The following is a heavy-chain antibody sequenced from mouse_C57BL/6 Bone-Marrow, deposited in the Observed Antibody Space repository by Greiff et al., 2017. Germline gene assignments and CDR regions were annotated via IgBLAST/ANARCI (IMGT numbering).Heavy chain of an antibody. J-gene: IGHJ3*01. CDR1: GYTFTSYG. CDR2: IYPRSGNT. CDR3: ARAPYYGSSYPAWVAY. Sequence: QVQLQQSGAELARPGASVKLSCKASGYTFTSYGISWVKQRTGQGLEWIGEIYPRSGNTYYNEKFKGKATLTADKSSSTAYMELRSLTSEDSAVXFCARAPYYGSSYPAWVAYWGQGTLVTVSA. V-gene: IGHV1-81*01. D-gene: IGHD1-1*01.